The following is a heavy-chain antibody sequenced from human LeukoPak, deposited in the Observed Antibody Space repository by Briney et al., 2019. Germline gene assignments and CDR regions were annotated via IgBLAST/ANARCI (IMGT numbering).Heavy chain of an antibody. J-gene: IGHJ4*02. CDR2: IKEDGSEK. V-gene: IGHV3-7*04. CDR3: ARGYSGYFYY. CDR1: GFSFSSYW. Sequence: GGSLRLSCAASGFSFSSYWMSWVRQAPGKGLEWVASIKEDGSEKYYVDSVKGRFTISRDNAKNSLYLQMNSLRAEDTAVYYCARGYSGYFYYWGQGTLVTVSS. D-gene: IGHD5-12*01.